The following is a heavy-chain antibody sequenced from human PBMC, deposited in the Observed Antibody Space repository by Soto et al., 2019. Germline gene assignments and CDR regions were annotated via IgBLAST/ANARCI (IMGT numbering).Heavy chain of an antibody. CDR1: GFSFSTYS. J-gene: IGHJ4*01. Sequence: GGSLRLSCVASGFSFSTYSMAWVRQAAGKGPQWVSGLSGGGANTFYIDSVRGRFTISVDNSKNTVYLQMDSLRADDTAVYYCARWSGYADAWGHGTQVTVSS. CDR2: LSGGGANT. V-gene: IGHV3-23*01. D-gene: IGHD4-17*01. CDR3: ARWSGYADA.